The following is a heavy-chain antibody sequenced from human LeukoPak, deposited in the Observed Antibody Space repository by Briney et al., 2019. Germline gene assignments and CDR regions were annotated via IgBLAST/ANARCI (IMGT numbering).Heavy chain of an antibody. CDR1: GGSISSGGYY. CDR3: ASTLEGMIVD. V-gene: IGHV4-31*03. J-gene: IGHJ4*02. Sequence: SETLSLTCTVSGGSISSGGYYWRWIRQHPGKGLEWIGYIYYSGSTYYNPSLKSRVTISVDTSKNQFSLKLSSVTAADTAVYYCASTLEGMIVDWGQGTLVTVSS. CDR2: IYYSGST. D-gene: IGHD3-22*01.